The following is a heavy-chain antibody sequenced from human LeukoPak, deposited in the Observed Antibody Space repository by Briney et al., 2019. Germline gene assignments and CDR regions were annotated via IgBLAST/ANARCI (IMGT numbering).Heavy chain of an antibody. CDR1: GGSISSYY. Sequence: SETLSLTCTVSGGSISSYYWSWIRQPPGKGLEWIGYIYYSGSTNYNPSLKSRVTISVDTSKNQFSLKLSSVTAADTAAYYCARDQGELLIDYWGQGTLVTVSS. CDR3: ARDQGELLIDY. D-gene: IGHD1-26*01. CDR2: IYYSGST. J-gene: IGHJ4*02. V-gene: IGHV4-59*01.